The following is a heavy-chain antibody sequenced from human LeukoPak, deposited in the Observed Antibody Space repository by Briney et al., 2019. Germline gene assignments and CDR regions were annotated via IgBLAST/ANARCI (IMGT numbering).Heavy chain of an antibody. CDR3: ATSWGPDTSAFRWGRDGMDV. D-gene: IGHD3-16*01. V-gene: IGHV3-23*01. Sequence: PGGSLRLSCAASKFAFSSYAMSWVRQAPGKGLEWVSAISGGGGNTYYADSVKGRFTISRDNSKNTLYLQMNSLRAEDTAVYYCATSWGPDTSAFRWGRDGMDVWGQGTTVIVS. J-gene: IGHJ6*02. CDR2: ISGGGGNT. CDR1: KFAFSSYA.